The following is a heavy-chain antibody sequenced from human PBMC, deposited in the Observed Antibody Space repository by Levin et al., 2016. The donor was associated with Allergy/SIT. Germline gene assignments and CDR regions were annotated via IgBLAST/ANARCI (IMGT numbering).Heavy chain of an antibody. CDR3: ARDRAWVWPYQLWATSYYYYGMDV. V-gene: IGHV3-21*01. CDR2: ISSSSSYI. D-gene: IGHD2-2*01. Sequence: WIRQPPGKGLEWVSSISSSSSYIYYADSVKGRFTISRDNAKNSLYLQMNSLRAEDTAVYYCARDRAWVWPYQLWATSYYYYGMDVWGQGTTVTVSS. J-gene: IGHJ6*02.